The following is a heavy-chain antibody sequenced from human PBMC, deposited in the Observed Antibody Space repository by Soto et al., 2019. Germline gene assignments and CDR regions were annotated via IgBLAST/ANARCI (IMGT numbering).Heavy chain of an antibody. D-gene: IGHD6-13*01. CDR1: GFTFSSYW. V-gene: IGHV3-7*01. CDR3: ARGSDIAAAGLVIDAFDI. Sequence: GGSLRLSCAASGFTFSSYWMSWVRQAPGKGLEWVANIKQDGSEKYYVDSVTGRFTISRDNAKNSLYLQMNSLSGEDAAVYFCARGSDIAAAGLVIDAFDIWGQGPMVTVSS. CDR2: IKQDGSEK. J-gene: IGHJ3*02.